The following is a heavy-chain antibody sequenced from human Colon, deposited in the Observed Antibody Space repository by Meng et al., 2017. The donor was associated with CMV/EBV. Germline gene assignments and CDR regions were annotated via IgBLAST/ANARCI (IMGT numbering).Heavy chain of an antibody. CDR2: ISGSGGST. CDR3: AKARVVVPAAKTPDY. D-gene: IGHD2-2*01. J-gene: IGHJ4*02. Sequence: GESLKISCAASGFTFSSYAMSWVRQAPGKGLEWVSAISGSGGSTYYADPVKGRFTISRDNSKNTLYLQMNSLRAEDTAVYYCAKARVVVPAAKTPDYWGQGTLVTVSS. V-gene: IGHV3-23*01. CDR1: GFTFSSYA.